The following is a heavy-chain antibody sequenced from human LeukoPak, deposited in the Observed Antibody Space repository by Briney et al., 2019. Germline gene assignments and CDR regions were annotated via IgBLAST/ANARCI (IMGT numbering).Heavy chain of an antibody. CDR1: GGSISSSSYY. D-gene: IGHD1-26*01. CDR2: IYYSGST. CDR3: ARELVGPTSDPFDI. Sequence: SETLSLTCTVSGGSISSSSYYWGWIRQPPGKGLEWIGSIYYSGSTYYNPSLKSRVTISVDTSKNQFSLNLNSVTAADTAVYYCARELVGPTSDPFDIWGQGTFVTVSS. V-gene: IGHV4-39*07. J-gene: IGHJ3*02.